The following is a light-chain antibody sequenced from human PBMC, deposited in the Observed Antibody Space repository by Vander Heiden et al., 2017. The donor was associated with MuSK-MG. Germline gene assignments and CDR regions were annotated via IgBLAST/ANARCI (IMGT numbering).Light chain of an antibody. V-gene: IGKV1-33*01. J-gene: IGKJ2*03. CDR1: QDISKY. CDR3: QQDHSLPPS. Sequence: DIQMTQSPSSLSASVGDRVTITCQASQDISKYLNWYQQKPGKAPKLLIYDASNFETRVPSRFTGSGSRTDFTLTISSLQPEDIATYYSQQDHSLPPSFGPGTKLEIK. CDR2: DAS.